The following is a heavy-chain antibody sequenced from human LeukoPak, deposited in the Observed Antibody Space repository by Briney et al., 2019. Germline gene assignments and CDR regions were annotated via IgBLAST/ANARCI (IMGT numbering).Heavy chain of an antibody. J-gene: IGHJ6*02. CDR1: GYTFTGYY. CDR2: INPNSGGT. Sequence: ASVKVSCKASGYTFTGYYMHWVRQAPGQGLEWMGWINPNSGGTNYAQKFQGWVTMTWDTSISTAYMELSRLRSDDTAVYYCASTIWSYYGMDVWGQGTTVTVSS. CDR3: ASTIWSYYGMDV. D-gene: IGHD5-24*01. V-gene: IGHV1-2*04.